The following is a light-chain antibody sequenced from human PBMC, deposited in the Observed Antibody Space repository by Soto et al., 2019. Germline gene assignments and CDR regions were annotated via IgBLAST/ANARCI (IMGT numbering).Light chain of an antibody. CDR1: QSVLYSSNNYNY. CDR2: WAS. Sequence: IVMTQSPDSLAVSLGESATINCKTSQSVLYSSNNYNYLAWYQQKPGQPPKLLIYWASTRESGVPDRFSGSGSGTDFTLTISSLQAEDVAVYYCQQRHSWVTFGQGTRLEIK. CDR3: QQRHSWVT. J-gene: IGKJ5*01. V-gene: IGKV4-1*01.